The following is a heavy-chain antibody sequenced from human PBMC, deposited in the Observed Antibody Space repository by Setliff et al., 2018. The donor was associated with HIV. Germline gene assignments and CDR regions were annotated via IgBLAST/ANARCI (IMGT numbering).Heavy chain of an antibody. CDR3: AKSLSSGFALDALDF. Sequence: GGSLRLSCVASGFMFSDFGMHWVRQAPGKGLEWLALAAFDGRNQIHAESVEGRVTISRDNAKNTLYLQLHSLRAEDAAVYYCAKSLSSGFALDALDFRGQGTKVTVSS. J-gene: IGHJ3*01. V-gene: IGHV3-30*02. D-gene: IGHD3-22*01. CDR1: GFMFSDFG. CDR2: AAFDGRNQ.